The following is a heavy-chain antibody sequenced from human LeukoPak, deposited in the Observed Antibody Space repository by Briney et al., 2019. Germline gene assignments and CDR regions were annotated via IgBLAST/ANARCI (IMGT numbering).Heavy chain of an antibody. V-gene: IGHV3-7*03. J-gene: IGHJ4*02. CDR1: EFTFSTYW. CDR2: IKGDGSEK. Sequence: ESLRLSCAASEFTFSTYWMSWVRQAPGKGLEWVANIKGDGSEKRYVDSVKGRFTISRDNAKNSLYLQMNNLRVEDTAMYYCAGGTGFIIKDWGQGTLVTVSS. D-gene: IGHD3-9*01. CDR3: AGGTGFIIKD.